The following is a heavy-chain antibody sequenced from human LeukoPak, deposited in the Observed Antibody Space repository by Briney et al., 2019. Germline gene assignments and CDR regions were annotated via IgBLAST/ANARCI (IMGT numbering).Heavy chain of an antibody. CDR3: ARYGDPPNALGVFDI. CDR1: GFSLSTSGVG. V-gene: IGHV2-5*02. J-gene: IGHJ3*02. CDR2: IYWDDDK. D-gene: IGHD4-17*01. Sequence: SGPTLVNPTQTLTLTCTFSGFSLSTSGVGVGWIRQPPGKALEWLALIYWDDDKRYSPSLKSRLTITKDTSKNQVVLTMTNMDPVDTATYYCARYGDPPNALGVFDIWGQGTMVTVSS.